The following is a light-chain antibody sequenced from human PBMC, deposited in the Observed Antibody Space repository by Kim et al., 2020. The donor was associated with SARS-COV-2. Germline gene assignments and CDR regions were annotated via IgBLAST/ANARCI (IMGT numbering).Light chain of an antibody. CDR2: GAS. V-gene: IGKV3-20*01. Sequence: APGESATLSCRTSQSVSRTYLCWYHQMPGQAPSLIIYGASSRAPGIPDRFIGSGSGTDFTLTISRLEPEDFAVYFCQQYGSPPITFGPGTRLEIK. CDR1: QSVSRTY. CDR3: QQYGSPPIT. J-gene: IGKJ5*01.